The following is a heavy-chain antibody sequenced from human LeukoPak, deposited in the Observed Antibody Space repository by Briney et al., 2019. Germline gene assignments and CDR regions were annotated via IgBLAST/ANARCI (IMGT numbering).Heavy chain of an antibody. D-gene: IGHD3-3*01. CDR3: AREIITIFGVVKPKGAFDI. Sequence: GASVKVSCKASGGTFSSYAISWVRQAPGQGLEWMGGIIPIFGTANYAQKFQGRVTITADESTSTAYMELSSLRSEDTAVYYCAREIITIFGVVKPKGAFDIWGQGTMVTVSS. CDR1: GGTFSSYA. CDR2: IIPIFGTA. J-gene: IGHJ3*02. V-gene: IGHV1-69*13.